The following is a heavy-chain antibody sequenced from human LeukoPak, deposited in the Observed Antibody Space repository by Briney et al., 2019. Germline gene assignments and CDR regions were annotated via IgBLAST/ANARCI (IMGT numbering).Heavy chain of an antibody. CDR2: ISSSSSYT. J-gene: IGHJ3*02. CDR3: ARALIPYYDSSDDAFDI. V-gene: IGHV3-21*01. Sequence: PGGSLRLSCAASGFTFSSYSMNWVRQAPGKGLEWVSSISSSSSYTYYADSVKGRFTISRDNAKNSLYLQMNSLRAEDTAVYYCARALIPYYDSSDDAFDIWGQGTMVIVSS. D-gene: IGHD3-22*01. CDR1: GFTFSSYS.